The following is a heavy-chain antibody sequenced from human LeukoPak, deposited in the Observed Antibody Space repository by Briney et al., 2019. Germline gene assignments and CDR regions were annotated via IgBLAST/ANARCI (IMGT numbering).Heavy chain of an antibody. CDR2: INPSGGST. Sequence: ASVKVSCKASGYTFTSYYMHWVRQAPGQGLEWMGIINPSGGSTSYAQKCQGRVTMTRDTSTSTVYMELSSLRSEDTAVYYCARDPSAYCGGDCYSGIDYWGQGTLVTVSS. J-gene: IGHJ4*02. V-gene: IGHV1-46*01. CDR3: ARDPSAYCGGDCYSGIDY. D-gene: IGHD2-21*02. CDR1: GYTFTSYY.